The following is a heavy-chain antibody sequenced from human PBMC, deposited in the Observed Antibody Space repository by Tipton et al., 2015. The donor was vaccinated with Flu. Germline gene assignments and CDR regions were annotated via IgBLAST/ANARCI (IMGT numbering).Heavy chain of an antibody. CDR1: GYTFTSYG. V-gene: IGHV1-18*04. J-gene: IGHJ6*03. CDR2: ISAYNGNT. D-gene: IGHD2-2*01. CDR3: ARAAVDCSSTSCLYYYYYYMDV. Sequence: QLVQSGAEVKKPGASVKVSCKASGYTFTSYGISWVRQAPGQGLEWMGWISAYNGNTNYAQKLQGRVTMTTDTSTSTAYMELRSLRSDDTAVYYCARAAVDCSSTSCLYYYYYYMDVWGKGTTVTVSS.